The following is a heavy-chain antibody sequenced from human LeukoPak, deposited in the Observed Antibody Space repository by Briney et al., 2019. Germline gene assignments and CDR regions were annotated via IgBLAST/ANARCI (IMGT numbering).Heavy chain of an antibody. CDR1: GYTFTSYG. J-gene: IGHJ4*02. V-gene: IGHV1-18*01. Sequence: ASXKVSCKASGYTFTSYGISLVRQAPGQGLEWMGWISAYKGNTNYAQKLQGRVTMTTDTSTSTAYMELRSLRSDDTAVYYCTRDLNQWLVLPGFWGQGTLVTVSS. D-gene: IGHD6-19*01. CDR3: TRDLNQWLVLPGF. CDR2: ISAYKGNT.